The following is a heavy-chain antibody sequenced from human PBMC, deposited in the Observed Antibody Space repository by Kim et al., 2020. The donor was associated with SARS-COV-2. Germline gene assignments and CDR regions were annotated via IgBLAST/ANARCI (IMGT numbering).Heavy chain of an antibody. J-gene: IGHJ4*02. Sequence: SVKVSCKASGFTFTSSAVQWVRQARGQRLEWIGWIVVGSGNTNYAQKFQERVTITRDMSTSTAYMELSSLRSEGTAVYYCAADAHYYDSSGYYYWGQGTLVTVSS. CDR1: GFTFTSSA. D-gene: IGHD3-22*01. CDR3: AADAHYYDSSGYYY. V-gene: IGHV1-58*01. CDR2: IVVGSGNT.